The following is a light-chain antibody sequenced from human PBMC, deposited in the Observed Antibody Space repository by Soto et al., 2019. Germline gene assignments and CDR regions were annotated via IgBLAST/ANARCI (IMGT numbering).Light chain of an antibody. CDR2: GAS. CDR1: QSVSGSY. Sequence: DIVLTQSPGTLSLSPGERATLSCRASQSVSGSYLAWHQQKPGQAPRLIIYGASRRATGIPDRFSGSGSGIDFTLTISRLEPEDFAVYYCQQYGSSPGWTFGQGTKVEI. J-gene: IGKJ1*01. CDR3: QQYGSSPGWT. V-gene: IGKV3-20*01.